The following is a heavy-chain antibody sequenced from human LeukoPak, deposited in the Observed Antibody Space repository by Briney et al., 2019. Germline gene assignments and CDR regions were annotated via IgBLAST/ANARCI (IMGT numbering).Heavy chain of an antibody. CDR1: GFTMKNFG. J-gene: IGHJ4*02. D-gene: IGHD3-3*01. V-gene: IGHV3-33*01. CDR3: VRGADMNYNFENSFYFDS. CDR2: IWYDGSQR. Sequence: GGSLRLSCAVSGFTMKNFGMHRVRQAPGKGLEWVAVIWYDGSQRHYIDSVKGRFAISRENSMNTLSLEMNGLRVEDTAVYYCVRGADMNYNFENSFYFDSWGQGALVIVSS.